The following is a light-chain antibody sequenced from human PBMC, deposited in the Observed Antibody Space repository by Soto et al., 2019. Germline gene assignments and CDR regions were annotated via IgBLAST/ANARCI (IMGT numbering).Light chain of an antibody. J-gene: IGKJ5*01. CDR1: QCIATG. CDR3: QQFNSI. V-gene: IGKV1-13*02. CDR2: DAY. Sequence: IQLTQSPSSLAASIRYTVSITCRASQCIATGLAWYQQKPGAPPRLLIYDAYILQKGVPSWFSCSASETHFILTIRNLQLEDFSTYDCQQFNSILGQGTRQEI.